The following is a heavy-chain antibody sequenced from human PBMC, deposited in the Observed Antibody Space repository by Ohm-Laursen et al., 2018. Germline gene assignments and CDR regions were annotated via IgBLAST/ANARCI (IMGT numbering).Heavy chain of an antibody. CDR1: GFTVSDAW. CDR3: STDHFS. D-gene: IGHD2/OR15-2a*01. J-gene: IGHJ5*02. V-gene: IGHV3-15*01. CDR2: IKSKAAGETR. Sequence: GSLRLSCAASGFTVSDAWMSWVRQAPGKGLEYVGRIKSKAAGETREYAEPVKGRFTILRDDSKNTLSLQMNSLKTEDTGVYYCSTDHFSWGQGTLVTGSS.